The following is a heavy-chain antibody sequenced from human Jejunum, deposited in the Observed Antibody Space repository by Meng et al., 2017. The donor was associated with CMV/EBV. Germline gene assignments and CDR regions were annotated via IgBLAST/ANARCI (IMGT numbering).Heavy chain of an antibody. CDR1: DGSIRNYY. V-gene: IGHV4-59*01. Sequence: QTHLQWSGPERVKPSETLSLTCTVSDGSIRNYYWSWIRQPQGKGLEWVGYIYKSGSTSYNPSLKSRVTISVDTSKNQISLKLSSVTAADTAVYYCARVPVGGTTWYWFDPWGQGTLVTVSS. D-gene: IGHD1-26*01. J-gene: IGHJ5*02. CDR3: ARVPVGGTTWYWFDP. CDR2: IYKSGST.